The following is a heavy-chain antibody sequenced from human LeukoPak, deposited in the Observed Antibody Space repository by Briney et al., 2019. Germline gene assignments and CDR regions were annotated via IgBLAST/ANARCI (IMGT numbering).Heavy chain of an antibody. Sequence: PSETLSLTCTVSGGSISSYYWSWIRQPAGEGLEWIGRIYTSGSTNYNPSLKSRVTISVDTSKNQFSLKLSSVTAADTAVYYCARSSFDSSDIDYWGQGTLVTVSS. CDR1: GGSISSYY. D-gene: IGHD3-22*01. CDR2: IYTSGST. CDR3: ARSSFDSSDIDY. J-gene: IGHJ4*02. V-gene: IGHV4-4*07.